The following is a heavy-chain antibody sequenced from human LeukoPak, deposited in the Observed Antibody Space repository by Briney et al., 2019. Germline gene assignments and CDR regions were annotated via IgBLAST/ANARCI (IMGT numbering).Heavy chain of an antibody. CDR1: GFTFSSYE. CDR2: ISSSGSTI. CDR3: ATLDIVATIGSFFF. J-gene: IGHJ4*02. D-gene: IGHD5-12*01. Sequence: PGGSLRLSCAASGFTFSSYEMNWVRQAPGKGLEWVSYISSSGSTIYYADSVKGRFTISRDYSKNTLFLQMDSLRAEDTAVYYCATLDIVATIGSFFFWGQGTLVIVSS. V-gene: IGHV3-48*03.